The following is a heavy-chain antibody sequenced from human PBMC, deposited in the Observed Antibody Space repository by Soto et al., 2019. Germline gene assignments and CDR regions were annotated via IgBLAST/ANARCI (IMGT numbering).Heavy chain of an antibody. Sequence: EVQLLESGGGLVQPGGSLRLSCTASGFTFSNYAMSWVRQAPGKGLEWVSTISGSGDSTNYADSVKGQFAISRDNSNNMLDVQMDSLRVEDTAVYYWAKENRRGYWSGGICYGYFDYWGQGTRVTVSS. CDR1: GFTFSNYA. D-gene: IGHD2-15*01. V-gene: IGHV3-23*01. CDR2: ISGSGDST. J-gene: IGHJ4*02. CDR3: AKENRRGYWSGGICYGYFDY.